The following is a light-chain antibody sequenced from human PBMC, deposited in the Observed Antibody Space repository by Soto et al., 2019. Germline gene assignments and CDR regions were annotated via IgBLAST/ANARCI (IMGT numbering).Light chain of an antibody. CDR1: QGIRND. CDR3: LQDYNYPRT. J-gene: IGKJ1*01. Sequence: AIQMTQSPSSLSASVGDRVTITCRASQGIRNDLGWYQQKPGKPPQLLIYDASTLQSGVPSRFSGSGSGTDFTLTISSLQPEDFATYYCLQDYNYPRTFGQGTKVDIK. CDR2: DAS. V-gene: IGKV1-6*01.